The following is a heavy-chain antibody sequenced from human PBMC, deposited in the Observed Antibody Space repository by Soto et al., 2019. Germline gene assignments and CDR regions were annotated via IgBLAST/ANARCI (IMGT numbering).Heavy chain of an antibody. D-gene: IGHD2-15*01. J-gene: IGHJ4*02. Sequence: ASVKVSCKASGYSFKDHYMHWVRQAPGRGLEWVGIINPSGEHTNYAQQFRGRVAMTRDTSTSTAYMELRSLRSEDTAVYFCARISCKGGSCYFDFDHWGQGTLVTVAS. V-gene: IGHV1-46*02. CDR1: GYSFKDHY. CDR3: ARISCKGGSCYFDFDH. CDR2: INPSGEHT.